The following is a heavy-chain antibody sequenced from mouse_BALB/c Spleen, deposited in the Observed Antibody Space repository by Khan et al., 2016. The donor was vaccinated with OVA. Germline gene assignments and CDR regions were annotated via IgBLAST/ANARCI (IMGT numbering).Heavy chain of an antibody. CDR2: INYSGNT. Sequence: EVQLQESGPSLVKPSQSLSLTCTVTDYSITSEYAWNWIRHFPGNKLEWMGYINYSGNTRYNPSLKSRISITRDTSKNQFFLQLNSVTTEDTATYYCTRKDYYDYDPFPYWGQGTLVTVSA. CDR3: TRKDYYDYDPFPY. D-gene: IGHD2-4*01. V-gene: IGHV3-2*02. J-gene: IGHJ3*01. CDR1: DYSITSEYA.